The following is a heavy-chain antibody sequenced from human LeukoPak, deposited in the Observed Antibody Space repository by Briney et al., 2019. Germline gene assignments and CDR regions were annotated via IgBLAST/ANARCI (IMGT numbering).Heavy chain of an antibody. V-gene: IGHV3-21*01. CDR1: GFTFSSYS. Sequence: GGSLRLSCAASGFTFSSYSMNWVRQAPGKGLEWVSSISSSSSYIYYADSVKGRFTISRDNAKNSLYLQMNSLRAEDTAVYYCAKDPNGDYIGTFDGRGQGTMVTVSS. J-gene: IGHJ3*01. CDR2: ISSSSSYI. CDR3: AKDPNGDYIGTFDG. D-gene: IGHD4-17*01.